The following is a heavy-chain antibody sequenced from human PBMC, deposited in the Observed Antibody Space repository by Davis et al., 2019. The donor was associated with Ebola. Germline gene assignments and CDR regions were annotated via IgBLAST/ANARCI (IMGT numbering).Heavy chain of an antibody. Sequence: SVKVSCKASGGTSSSYAISGVRQAPGQGLDWMGGIIPILSIVNYAQKFQGRVSITADKFTRTAYMELSSLKFEDTAVYYCARDGRDAAGEGYVFDYWGQGTLVTVSS. CDR1: GGTSSSYA. J-gene: IGHJ4*02. V-gene: IGHV1-69*10. CDR2: IIPILSIV. CDR3: ARDGRDAAGEGYVFDY. D-gene: IGHD5-24*01.